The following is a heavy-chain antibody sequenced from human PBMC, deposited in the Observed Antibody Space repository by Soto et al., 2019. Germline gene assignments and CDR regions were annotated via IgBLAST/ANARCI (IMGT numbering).Heavy chain of an antibody. J-gene: IGHJ4*02. D-gene: IGHD6-19*01. CDR3: VRDGSGGWHLDF. Sequence: GGSLRLSCAASGFTFSSYWMSWVRQAPGKGLEWVANVNQDGSQSYLVDSVQGRFFMSRDNAKNSLFLQMNSLRAEDTAVYYCVRDGSGGWHLDFWGPGTLVTVSS. CDR2: VNQDGSQS. CDR1: GFTFSSYW. V-gene: IGHV3-7*01.